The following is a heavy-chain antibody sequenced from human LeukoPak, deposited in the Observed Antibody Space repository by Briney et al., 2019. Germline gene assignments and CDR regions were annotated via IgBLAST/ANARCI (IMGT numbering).Heavy chain of an antibody. CDR1: EFTLSSYW. CDR3: ARDSVVIGVWGSYRPNCFDY. D-gene: IGHD3-16*02. J-gene: IGHJ4*02. V-gene: IGHV3-74*01. Sequence: GGSLRLSCVDSEFTLSSYWVHWVRQPPGKGLVWVARINPDGGITNYADSVRGRFTISRDNAKNTLYLQMNSLRAEDTAVYYCARDSVVIGVWGSYRPNCFDYWGQGTLVTVSS. CDR2: INPDGGIT.